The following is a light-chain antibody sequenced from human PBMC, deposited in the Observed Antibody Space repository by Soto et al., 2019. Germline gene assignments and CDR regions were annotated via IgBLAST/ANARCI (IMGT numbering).Light chain of an antibody. Sequence: EIVLTQSPGTLSLSPGERATLSCRASQSVSSSYVAWYQQKPGQAPRLLIYEASIRAIVIPDRFSGSGSGTDFTLTISRLEPEDFVVYHCQQYGSSPPTFGQGSKVEIQ. J-gene: IGKJ1*01. V-gene: IGKV3-20*01. CDR3: QQYGSSPPT. CDR2: EAS. CDR1: QSVSSSY.